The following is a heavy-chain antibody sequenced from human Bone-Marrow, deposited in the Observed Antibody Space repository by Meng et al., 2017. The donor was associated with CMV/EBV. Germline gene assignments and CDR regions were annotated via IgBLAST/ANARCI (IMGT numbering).Heavy chain of an antibody. J-gene: IGHJ6*02. D-gene: IGHD3-10*01. CDR3: ARALVRGVPYSDYYYYYGMDV. V-gene: IGHV3-48*03. CDR2: ISSSGNTI. CDR1: GFSFSSYE. Sequence: GESLKISCAASGFSFSSYEMNWVRQAPGKGLEWVSYISSSGNTIYYADSVKGRFTISRDYAKNSLYLQMNSLRAEDTAVYYCARALVRGVPYSDYYYYYGMDVWGQGTTVTVS.